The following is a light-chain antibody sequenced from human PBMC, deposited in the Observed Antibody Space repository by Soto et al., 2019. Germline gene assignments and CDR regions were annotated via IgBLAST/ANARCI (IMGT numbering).Light chain of an antibody. CDR1: KNDIGVYDF. Sequence: QSVLTQPPSASGSPGQSVTISCTGTKNDIGVYDFVSWYQHHPGKAPRLIIYEVVQRPSGVPDRFSGSKSGDTASLTISGLQAADEAYYYCCSYAGRNTVIFGGGTKLTVL. V-gene: IGLV2-8*01. CDR3: CSYAGRNTVI. J-gene: IGLJ2*01. CDR2: EVV.